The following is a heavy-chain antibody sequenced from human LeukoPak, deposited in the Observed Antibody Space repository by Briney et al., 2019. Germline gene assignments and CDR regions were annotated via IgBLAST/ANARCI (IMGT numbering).Heavy chain of an antibody. CDR2: IYYSGST. Sequence: PSQTLSLTCTVSGGSISSGGYYWSWSRQHPGKGLEWIGYIYYSGSTYYNPSLKSRVTISVDTSKNQFSLKLSSVTAADTAVYYCARDPLLGIVGASYWGQGTLVTVSS. CDR1: GGSISSGGYY. CDR3: ARDPLLGIVGASY. D-gene: IGHD1-26*01. J-gene: IGHJ4*02. V-gene: IGHV4-31*03.